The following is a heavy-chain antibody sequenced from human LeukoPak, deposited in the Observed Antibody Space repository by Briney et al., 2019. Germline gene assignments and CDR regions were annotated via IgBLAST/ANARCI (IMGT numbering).Heavy chain of an antibody. CDR3: ARGDGDYGGWFDP. D-gene: IGHD4-17*01. J-gene: IGHJ5*02. V-gene: IGHV4-59*12. Sequence: ASETLSLTCTVSGGSISSYYWSWIRQPPGKGLEWIGYIYYSGSTNYNPSLKSRVTISADTSKNQFSLKLSSVTAADTAVYYCARGDGDYGGWFDPWGQGTLVTVSS. CDR2: IYYSGST. CDR1: GGSISSYY.